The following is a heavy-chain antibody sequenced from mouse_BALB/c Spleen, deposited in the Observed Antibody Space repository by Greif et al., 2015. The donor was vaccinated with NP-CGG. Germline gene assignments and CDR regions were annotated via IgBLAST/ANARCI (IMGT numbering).Heavy chain of an antibody. CDR3: ARSAWAMDY. CDR1: GYTFTSYW. CDR2: INPSNGRT. Sequence: QVHVKQSGAELVKPGASVKLSCKASGYTFTSYWMHWVKQRPGQGLEWIGEINPSNGRTNYNEKFKSKATLTVDKSSSTAYMQLSSLTSEDSAVYYCARSAWAMDYWGQGTSVTVSS. J-gene: IGHJ4*01. V-gene: IGHV1S81*02. D-gene: IGHD1-2*01.